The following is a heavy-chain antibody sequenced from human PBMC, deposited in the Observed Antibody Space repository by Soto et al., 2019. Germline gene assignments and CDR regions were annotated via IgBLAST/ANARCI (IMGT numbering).Heavy chain of an antibody. CDR1: GGSISSGDYY. V-gene: IGHV4-30-4*01. CDR2: IYYSGST. J-gene: IGHJ4*02. CDR3: ARDDPQTGGFDY. Sequence: LSLTCTVSGGSISSGDYYWSWIRQPPGKGLEWIGYIYYSGSTYYNPSLKSRVTISVDTSKNQFSLKLSSVTAADTAVYYCARDDPQTGGFDYWGQGTLVTVSS. D-gene: IGHD7-27*01.